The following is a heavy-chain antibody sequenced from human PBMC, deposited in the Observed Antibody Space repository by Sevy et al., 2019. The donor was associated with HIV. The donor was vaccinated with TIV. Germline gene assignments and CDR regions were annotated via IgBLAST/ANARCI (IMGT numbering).Heavy chain of an antibody. CDR2: IDPSGGRS. V-gene: IGHV1-46*02. CDR1: GYPFNSLY. J-gene: IGHJ4*02. D-gene: IGHD3-3*01. CDR3: SRGDFDFWNGRVADLYYFDQ. Sequence: ASVKVSCKASGYPFNSLYMHWIRQAPGQGLEWMGIIDPSGGRSIYSQKFQDRVTMSRDTSTSTIYMELRSLRSDDTAVYYRSRGDFDFWNGRVADLYYFDQWGQGTPVTVSS.